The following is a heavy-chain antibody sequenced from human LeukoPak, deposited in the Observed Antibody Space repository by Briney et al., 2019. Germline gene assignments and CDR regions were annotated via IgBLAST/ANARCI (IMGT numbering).Heavy chain of an antibody. J-gene: IGHJ4*02. V-gene: IGHV3-43*01. CDR1: GFTFVDYT. Sequence: PGGSLRLSCAASGFTFVDYTFHWVRQAPGKGLEWVSLISWNGGSTFYGDSVGGRFTISRDNSKNSLYLQMNSMRTEDTALYFCAREGSSSGFFDYWGQGTLVTVSS. D-gene: IGHD6-19*01. CDR2: ISWNGGST. CDR3: AREGSSSGFFDY.